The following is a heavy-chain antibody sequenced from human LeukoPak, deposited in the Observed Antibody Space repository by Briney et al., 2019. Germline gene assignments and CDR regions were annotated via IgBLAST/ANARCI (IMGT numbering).Heavy chain of an antibody. V-gene: IGHV4-31*03. CDR1: GGSISSGGYY. J-gene: IGHJ3*02. D-gene: IGHD6-19*01. CDR3: ASLLRYSSGWLYAFDI. CDR2: IYYSGST. Sequence: PSETLTLTCTVSGGSISSGGYYWSWIRQHPGTGLEWIGYIYYSGSTYYNPSLKSRVTISVDTSKNQFSLKLSSVTAADTAVYYCASLLRYSSGWLYAFDIWGQGTMVTVSS.